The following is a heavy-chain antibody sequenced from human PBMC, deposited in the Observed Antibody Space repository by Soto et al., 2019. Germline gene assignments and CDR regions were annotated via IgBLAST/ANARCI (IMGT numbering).Heavy chain of an antibody. V-gene: IGHV3-53*01. CDR2: IYSGGST. D-gene: IGHD4-17*01. J-gene: IGHJ4*02. CDR1: GFTVSSNY. CDR3: ARVATDDFGFDY. Sequence: PSGSVRLSCAASGFTVSSNYMSWVRQAPGKGLEWVSVIYSGGSTYYADSVKGRFTISRDNSKNTLYLQMNSLRAEDTAVYYCARVATDDFGFDYWGQGTLVTVSS.